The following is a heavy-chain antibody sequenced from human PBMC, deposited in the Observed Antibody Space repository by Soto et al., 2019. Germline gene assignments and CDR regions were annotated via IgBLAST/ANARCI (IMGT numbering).Heavy chain of an antibody. CDR3: ARDPYYYDSSGFSGP. Sequence: SVKVSCKASGGTFSSYAISWVRQAPGQGLEWMGGIIPIFGTANYAQKFQGRVTITADESTSTAYMELSSLRSEDTAVYYCARDPYYYDSSGFSGPWGQGTLVTVSS. V-gene: IGHV1-69*13. D-gene: IGHD3-22*01. J-gene: IGHJ5*02. CDR1: GGTFSSYA. CDR2: IIPIFGTA.